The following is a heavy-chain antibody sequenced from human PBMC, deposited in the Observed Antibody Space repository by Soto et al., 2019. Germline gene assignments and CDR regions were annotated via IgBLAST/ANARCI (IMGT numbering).Heavy chain of an antibody. CDR2: ISSKSSYI. CDR3: GRESGYYVWLDW. Sequence: EVQLLESGGGLVKAGGSLRLSCAASGFIFNTYSMNWVRQAPRKGLEWVSSISSKSSYIYYGDSVKGRFTISRDNAKTALHLPTTSLRAEGTAVYYCGRESGYYVWLDWWGQRTGVTVSS. V-gene: IGHV3-21*01. J-gene: IGHJ4*02. CDR1: GFIFNTYS. D-gene: IGHD1-26*01.